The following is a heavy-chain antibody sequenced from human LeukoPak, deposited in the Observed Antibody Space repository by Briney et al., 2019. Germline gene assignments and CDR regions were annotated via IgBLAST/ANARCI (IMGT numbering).Heavy chain of an antibody. CDR1: GGSISSYY. CDR3: ARWHYYDSSGYKRRGYYFDY. Sequence: SETLSLTCTVSGGSISSYYWSWIRQPPGKGLEWIGEINHSGSTNYNPSLKSRVTISVDMSKNQFSLKLSSVTAADTAVYYCARWHYYDSSGYKRRGYYFDYWGQGTLVTVSS. J-gene: IGHJ4*02. V-gene: IGHV4-34*01. D-gene: IGHD3-22*01. CDR2: INHSGST.